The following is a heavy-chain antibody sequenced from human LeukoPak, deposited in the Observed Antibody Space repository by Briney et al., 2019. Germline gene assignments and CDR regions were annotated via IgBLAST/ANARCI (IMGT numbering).Heavy chain of an antibody. CDR3: VRNPHVTKEGVDYIWYFDL. CDR1: GGSISSSSYY. V-gene: IGHV4-39*07. D-gene: IGHD3/OR15-3a*01. J-gene: IGHJ2*01. Sequence: ASETLSLTCTVSGGSISSSSYYWGWIRQPPGKGLEWIGSMYHRGNTYYNPSLESRVTISVDTSKNQFSLRLTSVTAADTAVYYCVRNPHVTKEGVDYIWYFDLWGRGTPVTVSS. CDR2: MYHRGNT.